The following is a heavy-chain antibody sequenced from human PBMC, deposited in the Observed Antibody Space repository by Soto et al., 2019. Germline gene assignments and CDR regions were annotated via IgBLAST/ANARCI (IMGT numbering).Heavy chain of an antibody. Sequence: QVQLVQSGAEVRKPGASVNVSCKTSGYIFTNYGVAWVRQAPAQGLELVAWISGYNGYPKHTQKFQGRVTVTTDTSTRTGYMELRNLTSDDTAVYYCARGSAGALYDFWGQGTPVTVSS. V-gene: IGHV1-18*01. D-gene: IGHD6-13*01. CDR1: GYIFTNYG. CDR2: ISGYNGYP. J-gene: IGHJ4*02. CDR3: ARGSAGALYDF.